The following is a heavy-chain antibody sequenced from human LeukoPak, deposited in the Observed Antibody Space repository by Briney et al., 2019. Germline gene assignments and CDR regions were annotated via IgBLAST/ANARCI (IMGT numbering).Heavy chain of an antibody. J-gene: IGHJ4*02. D-gene: IGHD3-3*01. V-gene: IGHV4-38-2*02. Sequence: SETLSLTCTVSGYSISNGYYWGWIRQAPGKGLEWIAAIYHSGSTYYNPSLQSRVTISLDTSKNQFSLKLRSLTAADTAVYFCARDGLGFDTSGFSRWGQGTLVTVSS. CDR3: ARDGLGFDTSGFSR. CDR2: IYHSGST. CDR1: GYSISNGYY.